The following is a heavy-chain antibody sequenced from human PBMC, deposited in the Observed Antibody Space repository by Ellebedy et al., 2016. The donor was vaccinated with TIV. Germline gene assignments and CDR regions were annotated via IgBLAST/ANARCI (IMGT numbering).Heavy chain of an antibody. J-gene: IGHJ5*02. CDR1: GFTFNTYW. Sequence: GESLKISCAGFGFTFNTYWMNWVRQAPGQGLEWVATIKGDGSETLYVDSVKGRFTISRDNTKNSLSLQMRSLRDEDTAVYYCAGGTGWLTYHWGQGTLVTVSS. CDR3: AGGTGWLTYH. V-gene: IGHV3-7*04. D-gene: IGHD5-18*01. CDR2: IKGDGSET.